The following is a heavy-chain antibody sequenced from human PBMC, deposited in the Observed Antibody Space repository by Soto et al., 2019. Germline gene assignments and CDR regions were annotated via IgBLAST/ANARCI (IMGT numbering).Heavy chain of an antibody. Sequence: EVQLVESGGGLVQPGGSLRLSCAASGFTFSSYNMNWVRQAPGKGLEWISYISGRSRTIYYADSVKGRFTISRDNAKNLLYLQMNSLRAEDTAVYYCARGGSSWGQDWFDPWGQGTLVTVSS. CDR2: ISGRSRTI. V-gene: IGHV3-48*01. D-gene: IGHD6-13*01. J-gene: IGHJ5*02. CDR3: ARGGSSWGQDWFDP. CDR1: GFTFSSYN.